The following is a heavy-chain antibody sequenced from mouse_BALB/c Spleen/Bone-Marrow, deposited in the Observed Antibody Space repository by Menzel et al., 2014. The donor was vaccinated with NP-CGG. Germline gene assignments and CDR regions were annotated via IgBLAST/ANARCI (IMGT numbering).Heavy chain of an antibody. CDR2: INPDSSPI. CDR3: ARPRYYGSIFAY. J-gene: IGHJ3*01. Sequence: EVQLVESGGGLVQPGGSLKLSCAASGFDFSRYYMSWVRQAPGKGLEWIGEINPDSSPINYTPSLKDKFIISRDNAKNTLYLQMSKVRSEDTALYYCARPRYYGSIFAYWGQGTLVTVSA. V-gene: IGHV4-1*02. CDR1: GFDFSRYY. D-gene: IGHD1-1*01.